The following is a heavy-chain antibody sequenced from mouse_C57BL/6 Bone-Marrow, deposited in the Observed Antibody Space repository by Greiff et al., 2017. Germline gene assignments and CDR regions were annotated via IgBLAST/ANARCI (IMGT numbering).Heavy chain of an antibody. D-gene: IGHD2-12*01. Sequence: QVQLKESGAELAKPGASVKLSCKASGYTFTSYWMHWVKQRPGQGLEWIGYINPSSGYTKSNQKFKDKATLTADTSSSTAYMQLSSLTYEDSAVYYCATYYSGDFDYWGQGTTLTVSS. CDR3: ATYYSGDFDY. CDR2: INPSSGYT. CDR1: GYTFTSYW. J-gene: IGHJ2*01. V-gene: IGHV1-7*01.